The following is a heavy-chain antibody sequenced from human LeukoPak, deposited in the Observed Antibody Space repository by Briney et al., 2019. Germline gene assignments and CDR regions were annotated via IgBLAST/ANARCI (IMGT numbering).Heavy chain of an antibody. V-gene: IGHV1-69*05. J-gene: IGHJ3*02. CDR1: GGTFSSYA. Sequence: SVKVSCKASGGTFSSYAISWVRQAPGQGLEWMRRIIPIFGTANYAQKFQGGVTITTDESTSTAYMELSSLRSEDTAVYYCARGVGATTAAFDIWGQGTMVTVSS. CDR2: IIPIFGTA. CDR3: ARGVGATTAAFDI. D-gene: IGHD1-26*01.